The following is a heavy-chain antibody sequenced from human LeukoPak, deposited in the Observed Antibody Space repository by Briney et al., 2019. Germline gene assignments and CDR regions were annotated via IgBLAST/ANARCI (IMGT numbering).Heavy chain of an antibody. J-gene: IGHJ4*02. V-gene: IGHV3-74*01. CDR3: ASSFRITGTTYYY. Sequence: GGSLRLSCSASGFTFSSFWMHWVRHVPGKGLVWDSGVSSDGRITNYADFVKGRFTVSRDTAKNTLSLQMDSLRADDTAIYFCASSFRITGTTYYYWGQGTLVTVSS. D-gene: IGHD1-20*01. CDR2: VSSDGRIT. CDR1: GFTFSSFW.